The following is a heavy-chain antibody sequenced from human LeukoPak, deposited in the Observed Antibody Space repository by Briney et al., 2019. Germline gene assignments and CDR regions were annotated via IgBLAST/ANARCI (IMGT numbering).Heavy chain of an antibody. CDR1: GYSFTSYW. Sequence: GESLKISCKGSGYSFTSYWISWVRQMPGKGLEWMGRIDPSDSYTSYSPSFQGHVTISADKSITTAYLQWRSLKASDTAMFYCATSVGAEYCQHWGQGSLVTDPS. J-gene: IGHJ1*01. V-gene: IGHV5-10-1*01. CDR3: ATSVGAEYCQH. CDR2: IDPSDSYT.